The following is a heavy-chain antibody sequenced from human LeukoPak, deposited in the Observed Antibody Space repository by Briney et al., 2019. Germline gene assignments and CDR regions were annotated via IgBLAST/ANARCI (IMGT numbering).Heavy chain of an antibody. V-gene: IGHV1-69*04. CDR2: IIPIFGIA. CDR3: ARDLPRTYYYDSSGYPYYFDY. Sequence: GSSVKVSCKASGGIFSSYAISWVRQAPGQGLEWMGRIIPIFGIANYAQKFQGRVTITADKSTSTAYMELSSLRSEDTAVYYCARDLPRTYYYDSSGYPYYFDYWGQGTLVTVSS. D-gene: IGHD3-22*01. J-gene: IGHJ4*02. CDR1: GGIFSSYA.